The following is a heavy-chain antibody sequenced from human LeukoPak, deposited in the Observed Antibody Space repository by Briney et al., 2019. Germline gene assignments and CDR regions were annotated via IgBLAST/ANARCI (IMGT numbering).Heavy chain of an antibody. J-gene: IGHJ4*02. Sequence: GGSLRLSCAASGFTFSSYEMNWVRQAPGKGLEWVSYISRSGSTIYYADSVKGRFTISRDNAKNSLYLQMNSLRAEDTAVYYCARSPTIPYYFDYWGQGTLVTVSS. D-gene: IGHD2-2*01. CDR1: GFTFSSYE. CDR2: ISRSGSTI. CDR3: ARSPTIPYYFDY. V-gene: IGHV3-48*03.